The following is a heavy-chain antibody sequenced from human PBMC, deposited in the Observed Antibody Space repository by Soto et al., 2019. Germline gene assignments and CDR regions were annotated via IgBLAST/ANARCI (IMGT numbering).Heavy chain of an antibody. CDR2: IYYSGST. V-gene: IGHV4-39*01. Sequence: TSETLSLTCTVSGGSISSSSYYWGWIRQPPGKGLEWIGSIYYSGSTYYNPSLKSRVTISVDTSKNQFSLKLSSVTAADTAVYYCATRDILTGYYRDYYYYGMDVWGQGTTVTVSS. J-gene: IGHJ6*02. CDR1: GGSISSSSYY. CDR3: ATRDILTGYYRDYYYYGMDV. D-gene: IGHD3-9*01.